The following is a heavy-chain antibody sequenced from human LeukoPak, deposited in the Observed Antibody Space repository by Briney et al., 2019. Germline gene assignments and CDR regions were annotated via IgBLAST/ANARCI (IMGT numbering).Heavy chain of an antibody. J-gene: IGHJ6*03. Sequence: SETLSLTCAVYGGSFSGYYWSWIRQPPGKGLEWIGEINHSGSTNYNPSLKSRVTISVDTSKNQFSLKLSSVTAADTAMYYCARGRPAAGIYYYYYMDVWGKGTTVTVSS. CDR3: ARGRPAAGIYYYYYMDV. D-gene: IGHD6-13*01. V-gene: IGHV4-34*01. CDR2: INHSGST. CDR1: GGSFSGYY.